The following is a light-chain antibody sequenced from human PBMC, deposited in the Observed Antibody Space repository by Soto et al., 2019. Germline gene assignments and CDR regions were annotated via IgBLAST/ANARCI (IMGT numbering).Light chain of an antibody. Sequence: EIVLTQSPATLSVSPGESATLSCRASQSVSRHFAWYQQKPGQAPRVLIYNASTRATGIPATFSGSGSGTEFTLTISSLQSEDFAVYYCLQYSDWPPRYTFGQGTKLEIK. CDR1: QSVSRH. J-gene: IGKJ2*01. V-gene: IGKV3-15*01. CDR2: NAS. CDR3: LQYSDWPPRYT.